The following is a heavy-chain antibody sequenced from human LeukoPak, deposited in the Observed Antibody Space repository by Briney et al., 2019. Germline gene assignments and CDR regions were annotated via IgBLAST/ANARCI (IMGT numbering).Heavy chain of an antibody. D-gene: IGHD3-10*01. CDR3: ARRGITMVRGVIITLDNWFDP. J-gene: IGHJ5*02. V-gene: IGHV1-18*01. CDR2: ISAYNGNT. CDR1: GYTFTSYG. Sequence: ASVKVSFKASGYTFTSYGISWVRQPPVQGLEWMGWISAYNGNTNYAQKLQGRVIMTRDTSTSTAYMKLRSLRSDDTAVYYCARRGITMVRGVIITLDNWFDPWGQGTLVTVSS.